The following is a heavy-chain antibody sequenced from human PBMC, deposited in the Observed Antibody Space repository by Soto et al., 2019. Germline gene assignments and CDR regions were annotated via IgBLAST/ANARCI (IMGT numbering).Heavy chain of an antibody. CDR2: IYHSGST. CDR1: GASIGSSNW. V-gene: IGHV4-4*02. J-gene: IGHJ6*02. D-gene: IGHD3-3*01. CDR3: ARASITIFGVVLDV. Sequence: SDTLSLTCAGAGASIGSSNWWSAVRQPPGKGLEWIGEIYHSGSTNYNPSLKSRVTISVDKSKNQFSLKLSSVTAADTAVYYCARASITIFGVVLDVWGQGTTVT.